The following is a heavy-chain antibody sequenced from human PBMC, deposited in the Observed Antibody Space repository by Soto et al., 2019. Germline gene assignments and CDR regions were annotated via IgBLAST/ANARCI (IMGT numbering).Heavy chain of an antibody. J-gene: IGHJ4*02. D-gene: IGHD2-8*02. CDR3: ARDKITGLLDY. CDR1: GGAFSGYY. V-gene: IGHV4-34*01. CDR2: INHSGST. Sequence: SETLSLTCAVYGGAFSGYYWTWIRQPPGTGLEWIGEINHSGSTNYNPSLKSRVTISVDTSKNQFSLKLTSVTAADTAVYYCARDKITGLLDYWGQGTLVTVSS.